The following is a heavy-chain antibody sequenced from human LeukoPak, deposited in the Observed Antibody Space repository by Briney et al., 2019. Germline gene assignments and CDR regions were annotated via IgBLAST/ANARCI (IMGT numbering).Heavy chain of an antibody. V-gene: IGHV3-48*03. CDR1: GFPFSSYE. D-gene: IGHD4-17*01. CDR2: ISSSGSTI. CDR3: ARDPYYGDYVV. Sequence: GGSLRLSCAASGFPFSSYEMNRVRQAPGKGLEWVSYISSSGSTIYYADSVKGRFTISRDNAKNSLYLQMNSLRAEDTAVYYCARDPYYGDYVVWGQGTLVTVSS. J-gene: IGHJ4*02.